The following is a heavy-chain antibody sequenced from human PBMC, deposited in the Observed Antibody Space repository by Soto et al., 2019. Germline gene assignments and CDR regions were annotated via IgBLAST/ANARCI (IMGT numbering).Heavy chain of an antibody. CDR1: GGTFSSYA. J-gene: IGHJ6*02. CDR3: ARDRGGITGTTFFYYGMDV. V-gene: IGHV1-69*13. CDR2: IIPIFGTA. Sequence: EASVKVSCKASGGTFSSYAISWVRQAPGQGLEWMGGIIPIFGTANYAQKFQGRVTITADESTSTAYMELSSLRSEDTAVYYCARDRGGITGTTFFYYGMDVWGQGTTVTVSS. D-gene: IGHD1-7*01.